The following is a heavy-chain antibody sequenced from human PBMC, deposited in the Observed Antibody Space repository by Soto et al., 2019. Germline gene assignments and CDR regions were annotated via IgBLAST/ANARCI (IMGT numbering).Heavy chain of an antibody. CDR3: AKEGAEGFRDYFLSYMDV. J-gene: IGHJ6*03. D-gene: IGHD4-17*01. CDR1: GLSSSSSS. CDR2: ISPSGHYT. V-gene: IGHV3-23*01. Sequence: EVQLLESGGGLVQPGGSLRLSCAVSGLSSSSSSISWVRQAPGKGLEWVSTISPSGHYTHYADSVKGRFTISRDTSNNSLCLQMNSLSAEDTAIYYCAKEGAEGFRDYFLSYMDVWGKGTTVTVSS.